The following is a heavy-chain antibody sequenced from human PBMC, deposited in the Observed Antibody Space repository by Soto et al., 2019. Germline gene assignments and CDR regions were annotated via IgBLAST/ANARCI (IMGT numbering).Heavy chain of an antibody. D-gene: IGHD3-9*01. J-gene: IGHJ6*02. CDR1: GGSISSGGYY. V-gene: IGHV4-31*03. CDR3: ARDWRGYDILTGYYSRPYYYYGMDV. CDR2: IYYSGST. Sequence: SETLSLTCTVSGGSISSGGYYWSWIRQHPGKGLEWVGYIYYSGSTYYNPSLKGRVTISVDTSKNQFSLKLSSVTAADTAVYYCARDWRGYDILTGYYSRPYYYYGMDVWGQGTTVTVSS.